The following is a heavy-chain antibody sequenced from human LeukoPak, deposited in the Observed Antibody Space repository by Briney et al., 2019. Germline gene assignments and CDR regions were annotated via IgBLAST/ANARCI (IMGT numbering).Heavy chain of an antibody. Sequence: GGSLRLSCAASGFTFSSYAMHWVRQAPGKGLEWVAVISYDGSNKYYADSVKGRFTTSRDNSKNTLYLQMNSLRAEDTAVYYCANGAVYSGSRYYFDYWGQGTLVTVSS. J-gene: IGHJ4*02. CDR2: ISYDGSNK. D-gene: IGHD1-26*01. V-gene: IGHV3-30*04. CDR3: ANGAVYSGSRYYFDY. CDR1: GFTFSSYA.